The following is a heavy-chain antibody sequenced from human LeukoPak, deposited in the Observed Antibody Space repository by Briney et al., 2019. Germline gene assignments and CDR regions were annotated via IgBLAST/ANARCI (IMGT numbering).Heavy chain of an antibody. CDR2: ISSSSSYI. V-gene: IGHV3-21*01. D-gene: IGHD2-21*01. CDR3: ARDGAGIGPYYFDC. Sequence: PGGSLRLSCAASGFTFSSYSMNWVRQAPGKGLEWVSSISSSSSYIYYADSVKGRFTISRDNAKNSLYLQMNSLRAEDTAVYYCARDGAGIGPYYFDCWGQGTLATVSS. CDR1: GFTFSSYS. J-gene: IGHJ4*02.